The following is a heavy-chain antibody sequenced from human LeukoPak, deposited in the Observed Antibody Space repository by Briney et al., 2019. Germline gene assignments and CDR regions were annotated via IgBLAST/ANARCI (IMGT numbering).Heavy chain of an antibody. V-gene: IGHV1-69*16. CDR2: IIPILGTA. Sequence: ASVKVSRKASGGTFSSYTISWVRQAPGQGLEWMGRIIPILGTANYAQKFQGRVTITTDESTSTAYMELSSLRSEDTAVYYCARGPWDRNDALYYFDYWGQGTLVTVSS. CDR3: ARGPWDRNDALYYFDY. J-gene: IGHJ4*02. D-gene: IGHD1-1*01. CDR1: GGTFSSYT.